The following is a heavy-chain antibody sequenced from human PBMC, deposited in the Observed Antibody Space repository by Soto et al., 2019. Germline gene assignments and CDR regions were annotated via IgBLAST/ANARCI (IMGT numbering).Heavy chain of an antibody. CDR2: ISGSGGST. Sequence: EVQLLESGGGLVQPGGSLRLLCAASGFTFSSYAMSWVRQAPGKGLEWVSDISGSGGSTYYADSVKGRFTISRDNSKSTLYRQMNSLRAEDTAIYFCAKGRGTITRYFGMDVWGQGTTVTVSS. D-gene: IGHD1-7*01. CDR1: GFTFSSYA. CDR3: AKGRGTITRYFGMDV. J-gene: IGHJ6*02. V-gene: IGHV3-23*01.